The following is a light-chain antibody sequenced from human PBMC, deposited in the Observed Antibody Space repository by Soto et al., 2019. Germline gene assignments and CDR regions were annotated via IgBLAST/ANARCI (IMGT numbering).Light chain of an antibody. J-gene: IGKJ5*01. Sequence: EIVLTQSPATLSLSPGERATLSCRASQSVSRYLIWYQQKPGQPPRLLIYDASNRATGIPARFSGSGSGTDFTLTISSLEPEDFAIYYCQQRSNWPITFGQGTRLEIK. CDR1: QSVSRY. CDR2: DAS. V-gene: IGKV3-11*01. CDR3: QQRSNWPIT.